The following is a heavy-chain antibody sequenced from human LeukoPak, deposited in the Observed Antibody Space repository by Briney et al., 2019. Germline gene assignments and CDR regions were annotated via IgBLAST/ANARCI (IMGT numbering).Heavy chain of an antibody. Sequence: SETLSLTCAVYGWSFNDYYWNWIRQPPGKGLEWIGEINARGGTNYNPSLKSRVTISVDTSKKQFSLRLTSMIAADTAPYYCARGQVPAARGYNWFDPWGQGTLVTVSS. D-gene: IGHD2-2*01. CDR1: GWSFNDYY. J-gene: IGHJ5*02. CDR3: ARGQVPAARGYNWFDP. V-gene: IGHV4-34*01. CDR2: INARGGT.